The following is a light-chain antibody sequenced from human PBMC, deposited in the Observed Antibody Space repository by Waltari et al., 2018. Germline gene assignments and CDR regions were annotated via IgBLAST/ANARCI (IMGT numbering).Light chain of an antibody. CDR1: SSDVGSYNF. CDR2: DVT. J-gene: IGLJ3*02. CDR3: CSYASTTWV. V-gene: IGLV2-23*02. Sequence: QSALTQPASVSGSPGLSITISCTGTSSDVGSYNFVSWYQQHPGKAPKLMIYDVTTRPSGVSNRFSGSKSGNTASLTISGLQAGDEADYYCCSYASTTWVFGGGTRLTVL.